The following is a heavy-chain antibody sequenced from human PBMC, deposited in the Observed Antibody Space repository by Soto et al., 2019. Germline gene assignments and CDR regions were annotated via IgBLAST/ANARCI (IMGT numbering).Heavy chain of an antibody. CDR1: GFTFSSYS. CDR3: ARGVVVVAATRMDNWFDP. V-gene: IGHV3-48*01. Sequence: PGGSLRLSCAASGFTFSSYSMNWVRQAPGKGLEWVSYISSSSSTIYYADSVKGRFTISRDNAKNSLYLQMNSLRAEDTAVYYCARGVVVVAATRMDNWFDPWGQGTLVTVSS. J-gene: IGHJ5*02. D-gene: IGHD2-15*01. CDR2: ISSSSSTI.